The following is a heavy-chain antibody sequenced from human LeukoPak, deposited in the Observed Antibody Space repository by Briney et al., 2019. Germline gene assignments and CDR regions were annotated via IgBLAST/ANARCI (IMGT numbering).Heavy chain of an antibody. J-gene: IGHJ5*02. CDR1: GGSFSGYY. Sequence: SETLSLTCAVYGGSFSGYYWSWIRQPPGKGLEWIGEINHSGSTNYNPSLKSRVTISVDTSKNQFSLKLSSVTAADTAVYYCAGRPTTVTGSWFDPWGQGTPVTVSS. CDR3: AGRPTTVTGSWFDP. D-gene: IGHD4-11*01. CDR2: INHSGST. V-gene: IGHV4-34*01.